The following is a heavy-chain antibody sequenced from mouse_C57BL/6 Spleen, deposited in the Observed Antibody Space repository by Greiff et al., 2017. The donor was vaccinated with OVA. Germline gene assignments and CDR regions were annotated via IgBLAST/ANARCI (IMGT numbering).Heavy chain of an antibody. V-gene: IGHV1-82*01. CDR2: LYPGDGDT. CDR3: ARMEYDGGDY. CDR1: GYAFSSSW. Sequence: QVQLQQSGPELVKPGASVKISCKASGYAFSSSWMNWVKQRPGKGLEWIGRLYPGDGDTNYNGKFKGKATLTADKSSSTAYMQLSSLTSEDSAVYFCARMEYDGGDYWGQGTSVTVSS. D-gene: IGHD2-14*01. J-gene: IGHJ4*01.